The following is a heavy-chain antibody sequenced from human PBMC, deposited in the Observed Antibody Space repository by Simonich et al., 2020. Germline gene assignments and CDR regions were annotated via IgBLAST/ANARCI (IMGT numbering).Heavy chain of an antibody. V-gene: IGHV4-38-2*01. Sequence: QVQLQESGPGLVKPSETLSLTCAVSGYSISSGYYWGWIRQPPGKGLGWIGSSYPSGRTDYNPSPKSRVTISVDTSKNQFSLKLSSVTAADTAVYYCARVGYSNYYYYGMDVWGQGTTVTVSS. CDR1: GYSISSGYY. CDR2: SYPSGRT. D-gene: IGHD6-13*01. CDR3: ARVGYSNYYYYGMDV. J-gene: IGHJ6*02.